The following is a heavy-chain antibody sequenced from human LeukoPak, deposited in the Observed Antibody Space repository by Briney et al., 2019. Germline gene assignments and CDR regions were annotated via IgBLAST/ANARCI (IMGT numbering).Heavy chain of an antibody. D-gene: IGHD6-19*01. J-gene: IGHJ4*02. Sequence: PSETLSLTCALSGYPISSGYYWGWIRQPPGKGLEWIGSIYHSGSTDYNPSLKSRVTISLDTSKNQFSLKLRSVTAADTAVYYCARGSGWYNIDYWGQGTLVTVSS. V-gene: IGHV4-38-2*01. CDR2: IYHSGST. CDR3: ARGSGWYNIDY. CDR1: GYPISSGYY.